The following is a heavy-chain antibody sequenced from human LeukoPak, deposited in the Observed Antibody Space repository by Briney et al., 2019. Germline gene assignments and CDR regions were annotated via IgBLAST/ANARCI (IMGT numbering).Heavy chain of an antibody. V-gene: IGHV1-46*01. CDR1: GYRFTSYD. CDR3: ARDGPTAAPFDY. Sequence: ASVKVSCKASGYRFTSYDMHWVRQAPGQGIKWMGIINPSGGSTSYAQRFQGRVAMTRDTSTTTVYMEVNSLTSEDTAVYFCARDGPTAAPFDYWGQGTLVTVSS. D-gene: IGHD2-2*01. J-gene: IGHJ4*02. CDR2: INPSGGST.